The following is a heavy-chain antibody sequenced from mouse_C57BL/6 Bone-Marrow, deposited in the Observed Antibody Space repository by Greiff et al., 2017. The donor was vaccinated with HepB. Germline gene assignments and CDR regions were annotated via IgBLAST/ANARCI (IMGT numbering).Heavy chain of an antibody. CDR3: AIDSYDGPYFDY. CDR1: GFTFSDYY. V-gene: IGHV5-16*01. Sequence: EVKLMESEGGLVQPGSSMKLSCTASGFTFSDYYMAWVRQVPEKGLEWVANINYDGSSTYYLDSLKSRFIISRDNAKNILYLQMSSLQSEDTATYYCAIDSYDGPYFDYWGQGTTLTVSS. CDR2: INYDGSST. D-gene: IGHD2-3*01. J-gene: IGHJ2*01.